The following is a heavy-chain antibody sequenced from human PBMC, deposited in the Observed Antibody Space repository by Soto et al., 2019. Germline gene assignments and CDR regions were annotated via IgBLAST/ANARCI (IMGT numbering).Heavy chain of an antibody. CDR2: ISGSGGST. D-gene: IGHD6-13*01. CDR3: ANDPIPYSSSWYYFDY. V-gene: IGHV3-23*01. CDR1: GFTFSSYA. J-gene: IGHJ4*02. Sequence: GGSLRLSCAASGFTFSSYAMSWVRQAPGKGLEWVSAISGSGGSTYYGDSVKGRFTISRDNSKNTMYLQMNSLRAEDTAVYYCANDPIPYSSSWYYFDYWGQGTLVTVSS.